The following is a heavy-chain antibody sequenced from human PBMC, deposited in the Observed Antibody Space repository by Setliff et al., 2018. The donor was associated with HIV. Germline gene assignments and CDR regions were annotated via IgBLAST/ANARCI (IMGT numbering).Heavy chain of an antibody. D-gene: IGHD2-15*01. CDR3: AGEHCSGGSCNGFDI. V-gene: IGHV4-4*09. CDR2: LYISGTT. J-gene: IGHJ3*02. CDR1: GGSISTSY. Sequence: SETLSLTCTVSGGSISTSYWNWIRQPPGKGLEWIAYLYISGTTNYNTSLKSRVTISLDTYRNQFSLKLGSVTAADTAMYYCAGEHCSGGSCNGFDIWGQGTMVTVSS.